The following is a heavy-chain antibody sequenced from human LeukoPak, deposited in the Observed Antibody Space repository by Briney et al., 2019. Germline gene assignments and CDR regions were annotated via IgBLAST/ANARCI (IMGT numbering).Heavy chain of an antibody. CDR2: IYKSGSS. V-gene: IGHV4-4*07. J-gene: IGHJ4*02. CDR1: GDSTNTYY. D-gene: IGHD3-22*01. CDR3: ARDRRGYYDSSGYFDY. Sequence: SETLSLTCTVSGDSTNTYYWSWIRQPAGKGLEWVGRIYKSGSSNYNPSLKSRVTMSLDTSKNQFSLKLSSVTAADTAVYYCARDRRGYYDSSGYFDYWGQGTLVTVSS.